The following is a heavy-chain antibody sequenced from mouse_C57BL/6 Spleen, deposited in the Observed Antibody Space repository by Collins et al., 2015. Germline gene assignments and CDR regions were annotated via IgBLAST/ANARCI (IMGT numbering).Heavy chain of an antibody. D-gene: IGHD1-1*01. J-gene: IGHJ3*01. CDR3: ARRGYYGSSSAWFAY. CDR2: NLPGSGST. CDR1: GYTFSSYW. Sequence: QVQLQQSGAELMKPGASVKISCKATGYTFSSYWIEWVKQRPGHGLEWIGENLPGSGSTNYNEKFKGKATFTADTSSNTAYMQLSSLTSEDSAVYYCARRGYYGSSSAWFAYWGQGTLVTVSA. V-gene: IGHV1-9*01.